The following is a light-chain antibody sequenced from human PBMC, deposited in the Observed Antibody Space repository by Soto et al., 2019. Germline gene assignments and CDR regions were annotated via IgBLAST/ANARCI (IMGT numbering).Light chain of an antibody. CDR1: SSDIGAGYD. Sequence: QSVLTQPPSVSGAPGQRVTISCTGSSSDIGAGYDVHWYQQHPGTAPKLLIYGNSNRPSGVPDRFSGAKSGTAASLAITGLQAEDEADYYCQSYDSSLSAAGLGTGTKLTVL. CDR3: QSYDSSLSAAG. V-gene: IGLV1-40*01. CDR2: GNS. J-gene: IGLJ1*01.